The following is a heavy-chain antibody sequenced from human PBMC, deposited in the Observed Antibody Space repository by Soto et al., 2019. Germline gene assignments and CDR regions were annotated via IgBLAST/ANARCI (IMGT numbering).Heavy chain of an antibody. J-gene: IGHJ4*02. CDR1: GDSISSGYH. CDR2: IYHTVTT. Sequence: PSETLSLTCAVSGDSISSGYHWAWIRQPPGKGLEWAASIYHTVTTYYNPSLTSRLTISVDTSKNQFSLKLSSVTAADSAVYYCARTHSVGYCLYCGQRNLVTVCS. D-gene: IGHD2-2*03. V-gene: IGHV4-38-2*01. CDR3: ARTHSVGYCLY.